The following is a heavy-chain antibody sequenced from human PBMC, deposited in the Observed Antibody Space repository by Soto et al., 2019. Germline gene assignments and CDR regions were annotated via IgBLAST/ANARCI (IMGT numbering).Heavy chain of an antibody. CDR1: GFTFSSYT. CDR2: LTGDGGRI. J-gene: IGHJ4*02. D-gene: IGHD3-3*01. V-gene: IGHV3-64*01. CDR3: VRDHPFTVSGDYYFDN. Sequence: EVQLVESGGGLVQPGGSLRLTCAASGFTFSSYTMHWVCQTPGKRLEYVSALTGDGGRIFYANSVKGRFTISRDNSKNTLYLQMGSLRAEDMAVYYCVRDHPFTVSGDYYFDNWGQGTLVTVSS.